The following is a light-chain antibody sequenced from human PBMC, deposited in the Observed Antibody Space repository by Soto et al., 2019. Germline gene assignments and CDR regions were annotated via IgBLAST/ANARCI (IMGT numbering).Light chain of an antibody. J-gene: IGKJ4*01. Sequence: EIVMPQSPATLSVSPGERATLSCRASQSVSSNLAWYQQKPGQAPRLLIYGASTRATGIPARFSGSGSGTEFTLTISSLQSEDFAVYYCQQYNNWPPVLTFGGGTKVEIK. CDR1: QSVSSN. CDR2: GAS. CDR3: QQYNNWPPVLT. V-gene: IGKV3-15*01.